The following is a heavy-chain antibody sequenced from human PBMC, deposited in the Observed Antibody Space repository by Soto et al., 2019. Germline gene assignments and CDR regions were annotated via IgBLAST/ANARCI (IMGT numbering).Heavy chain of an antibody. J-gene: IGHJ4*02. V-gene: IGHV1-3*01. CDR2: INAGNGNT. CDR1: GYTFTSFA. Sequence: ASVKVSCKASGYTFTSFAIHWVRQVPGQRLEWMGWINAGNGNTKYSQKFQGRVTITRDTSANTAYMELRSLRSEDTAVYYCARESLWFGELLSYFDYWGQGTLVTVS. D-gene: IGHD3-10*01. CDR3: ARESLWFGELLSYFDY.